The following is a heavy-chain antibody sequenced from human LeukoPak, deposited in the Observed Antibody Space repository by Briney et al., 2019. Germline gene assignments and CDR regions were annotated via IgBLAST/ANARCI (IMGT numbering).Heavy chain of an antibody. CDR2: INHSGST. V-gene: IGHV4-34*01. CDR3: AREVGYCSSTSCRYYYYYYYVDV. CDR1: GGSFSGYY. Sequence: PSETLSLTCAVYGGSFSGYYWSWIRQPPGKGLEWIGEINHSGSTNYNPSLKSRVTISVDTSKNQFSLKLSSVTAADTAVYYCAREVGYCSSTSCRYYYYYYYVDVWGKGTTVTVSS. J-gene: IGHJ6*03. D-gene: IGHD2-2*01.